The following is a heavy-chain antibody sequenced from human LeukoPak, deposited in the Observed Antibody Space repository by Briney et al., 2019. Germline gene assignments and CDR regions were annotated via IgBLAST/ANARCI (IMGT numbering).Heavy chain of an antibody. Sequence: PGGSLRLSCAASGFTFSTYTMYWVRQAPGKGLEWVASINPDGNKKYSADSVKGRFTISRDNAENSLYLQMNSLRVEDTAFYYCARDLAYSRLDYWGRGMLVTVSS. J-gene: IGHJ4*02. D-gene: IGHD5-18*01. V-gene: IGHV3-7*01. CDR2: INPDGNKK. CDR1: GFTFSTYT. CDR3: ARDLAYSRLDY.